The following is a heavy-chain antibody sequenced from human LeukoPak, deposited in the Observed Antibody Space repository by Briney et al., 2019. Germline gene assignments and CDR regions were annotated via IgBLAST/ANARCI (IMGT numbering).Heavy chain of an antibody. V-gene: IGHV3-48*01. CDR2: ISSLSGTI. Sequence: GGSLRLSCAASGFTFSTYSMNWVRQAPGKGLEWISYISSLSGTINYADSVKGRFTISRDNSKNTLYLQMNSLRAEDTAVYYCARESRKGMTTVTTRHFDYWGQGTLVTVSP. CDR1: GFTFSTYS. J-gene: IGHJ4*02. CDR3: ARESRKGMTTVTTRHFDY. D-gene: IGHD4-17*01.